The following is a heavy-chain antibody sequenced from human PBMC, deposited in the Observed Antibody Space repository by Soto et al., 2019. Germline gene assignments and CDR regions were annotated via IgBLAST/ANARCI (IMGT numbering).Heavy chain of an antibody. CDR1: GGSVSSSNCF. J-gene: IGHJ5*02. D-gene: IGHD2-15*01. V-gene: IGHV4-39*01. Sequence: QLQLQESGPGLVKPSETLSLTCTVSGGSVSSSNCFWGWIRQPPGKGLECIGDIYHTGTTYYNPSLKSRVTIHVETSTEQFSLRLTSVTAADTAIYYCARLTSRISAASHGRSNWWVPWGPGTLVSVSS. CDR3: ARLTSRISAASHGRSNWWVP. CDR2: IYHTGTT.